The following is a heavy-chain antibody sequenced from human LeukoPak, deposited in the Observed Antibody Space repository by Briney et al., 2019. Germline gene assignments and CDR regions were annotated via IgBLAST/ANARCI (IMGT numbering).Heavy chain of an antibody. Sequence: GGSLRLSCAASGFTFSSYSMNWVRQAPGKGLEWVSYISSSSSTIYYADSVKGRFTISRDNSKNTLYLQMNSLRAEDTAVYYCATSWGTMDTAMVFDCWGQGTLVTVSS. CDR1: GFTFSSYS. CDR3: ATSWGTMDTAMVFDC. V-gene: IGHV3-48*01. CDR2: ISSSSSTI. J-gene: IGHJ4*02. D-gene: IGHD5-18*01.